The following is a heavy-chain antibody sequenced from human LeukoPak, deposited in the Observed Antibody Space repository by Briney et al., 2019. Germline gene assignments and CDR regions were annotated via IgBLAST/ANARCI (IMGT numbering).Heavy chain of an antibody. Sequence: SETLSLTCTVSGDSISSFYWSWIRQAPGKGLECIGFIYISGDTSYNPSLKGRATLSLDTSKTQFSLRLTSVTAADTAEYYCAKTARTFASWGPGTLVTVSS. V-gene: IGHV4-4*09. CDR1: GDSISSFY. CDR2: IYISGDT. CDR3: AKTARTFAS. J-gene: IGHJ5*02. D-gene: IGHD1-7*01.